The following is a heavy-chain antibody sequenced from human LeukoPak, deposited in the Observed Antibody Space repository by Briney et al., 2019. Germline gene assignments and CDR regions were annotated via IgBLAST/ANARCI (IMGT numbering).Heavy chain of an antibody. CDR1: GFSITDHY. J-gene: IGHJ4*02. D-gene: IGHD4-17*01. Sequence: GGSLRLPCAASGFSITDHYMDWVRQAPGKGLEWVGRTRNKPNGYTTDYGTSVKGRFTVSRDDSENSLYLQMNSLKTEDTAVYYCTRVRHGDYFDYWGQGTLVTVSS. CDR2: TRNKPNGYTT. V-gene: IGHV3-72*01. CDR3: TRVRHGDYFDY.